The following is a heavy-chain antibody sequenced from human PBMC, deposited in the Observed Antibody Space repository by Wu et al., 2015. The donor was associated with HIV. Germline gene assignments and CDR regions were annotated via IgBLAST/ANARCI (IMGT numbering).Heavy chain of an antibody. CDR1: GPSFDNFP. J-gene: IGHJ4*02. CDR3: ARAEYCGRNCYSVSDY. V-gene: IGHV1-69*11. CDR2: IIPVLGTT. D-gene: IGHD2-21*01. Sequence: QVQVLQSEPEMKKPGSSVKVSCKASGPSFDNFPINWVRQAPGQGLEWMGGIIPVLGTTNYAQKFQDRVTFTADESTSTAYMDLSSLRSQDTAIYYCARAEYCGRNCYSVSDYWGQGTLVTVS.